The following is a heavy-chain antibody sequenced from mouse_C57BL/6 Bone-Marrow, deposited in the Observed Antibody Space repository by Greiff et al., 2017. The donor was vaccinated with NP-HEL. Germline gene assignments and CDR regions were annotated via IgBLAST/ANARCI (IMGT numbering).Heavy chain of an antibody. Sequence: VQLQQSGAELVRPGASVTLSCKASGYTFTDYEMHWVKQTPVHGLEWIGAIVPETGGTAYNQKFKGKAILTADKSSSTAYMELRSLTSEDSAVYYCTRPTTVAYAMDYWGQGTSVTVSS. CDR2: IVPETGGT. J-gene: IGHJ4*01. CDR1: GYTFTDYE. V-gene: IGHV1-15*01. CDR3: TRPTTVAYAMDY. D-gene: IGHD1-1*01.